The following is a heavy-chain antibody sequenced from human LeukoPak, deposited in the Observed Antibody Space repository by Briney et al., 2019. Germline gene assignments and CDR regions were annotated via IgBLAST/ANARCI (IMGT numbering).Heavy chain of an antibody. V-gene: IGHV3-74*01. Sequence: GGSLRLSCAASGFTFSNCWMHWVRQPPGKGLVWVSRIYVDGRTTNYADSVKGRFTISRDNAKNTVYLEMNSLSVEDTATYYCIRDFRSADLWGQGTLVTVTS. CDR3: IRDFRSADL. CDR2: IYVDGRTT. J-gene: IGHJ5*02. CDR1: GFTFSNCW.